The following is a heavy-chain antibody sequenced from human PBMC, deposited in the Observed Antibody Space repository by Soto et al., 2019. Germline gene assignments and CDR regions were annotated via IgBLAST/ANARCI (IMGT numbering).Heavy chain of an antibody. Sequence: SETLSLTCPVSGGSISSGDYYWSWIRQPPGKGLEWIGYIYYSGSTYYNPSLKSRVTISVDTSKNQFSLKLSSVTAADTAVYYCARDSSGYQDYYYGMDVWGQGTTVTVSS. D-gene: IGHD3-22*01. CDR2: IYYSGST. CDR1: GGSISSGDYY. CDR3: ARDSSGYQDYYYGMDV. V-gene: IGHV4-30-4*01. J-gene: IGHJ6*02.